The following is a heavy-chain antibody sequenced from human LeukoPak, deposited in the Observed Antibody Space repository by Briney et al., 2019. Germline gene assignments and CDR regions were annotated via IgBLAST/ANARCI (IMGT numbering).Heavy chain of an antibody. CDR1: GGSISSSSYY. CDR3: ARGSITGTMVDY. V-gene: IGHV4-39*07. Sequence: SETLSLTCTVSGGSISSSSYYWGWIRQPPGKGLEWIGSIYYSGSTYYNPSLKSRVTISVDTSKNQFSLKLSSVTAAVTAVYYCARGSITGTMVDYWGQGTLVTVSS. CDR2: IYYSGST. J-gene: IGHJ4*02. D-gene: IGHD1/OR15-1a*01.